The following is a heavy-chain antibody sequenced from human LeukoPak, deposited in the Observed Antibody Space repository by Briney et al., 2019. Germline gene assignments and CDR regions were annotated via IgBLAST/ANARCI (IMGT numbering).Heavy chain of an antibody. D-gene: IGHD2-15*01. CDR1: GGTFSSYA. J-gene: IGHJ6*02. CDR3: ARDGEMEGYCSGGSCYYYYYGMDV. Sequence: ASVKVSCKASGGTFSSYAISWVRQAPGQGLEWMGWISAYNGNTNYAQKLQGRVTMTTDTSTSTAYMELRSLRSDDTAVYYCARDGEMEGYCSGGSCYYYYYGMDVWGQGTTVTVSS. V-gene: IGHV1-18*01. CDR2: ISAYNGNT.